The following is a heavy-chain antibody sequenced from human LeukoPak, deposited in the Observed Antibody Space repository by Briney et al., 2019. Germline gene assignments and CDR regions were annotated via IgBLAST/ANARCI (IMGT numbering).Heavy chain of an antibody. CDR3: ARNDSSGYFDY. D-gene: IGHD3-22*01. V-gene: IGHV4-38-2*01. Sequence: PSETLSLTCAVSAYSISSHNYWGWIRQPAGKGLEWIGSVYHSGSTHYRPSLKSRVTISVDTSKNQFSLKLSSVTAADTAVYYCARNDSSGYFDYWGQGTLVTVSS. J-gene: IGHJ4*02. CDR1: AYSISSHNY. CDR2: VYHSGST.